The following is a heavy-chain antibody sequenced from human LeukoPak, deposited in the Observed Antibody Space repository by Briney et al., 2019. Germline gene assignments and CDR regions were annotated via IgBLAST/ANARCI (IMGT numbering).Heavy chain of an antibody. CDR3: ARGSVVTKDLFDD. Sequence: GGSLRFSCADSGFTFSGYAMHWVRQAPGKGLEWVGAISYDGSNKYYADSVKGRFTISRDNSKNTLYLQMSTLRAEDTAVYYCARGSVVTKDLFDDWGQGTPVTVSS. V-gene: IGHV3-30*04. CDR1: GFTFSGYA. D-gene: IGHD4-23*01. CDR2: ISYDGSNK. J-gene: IGHJ4*02.